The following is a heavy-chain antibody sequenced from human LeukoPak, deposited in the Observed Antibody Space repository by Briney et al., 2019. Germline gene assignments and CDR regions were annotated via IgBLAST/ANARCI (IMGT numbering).Heavy chain of an antibody. CDR1: GFTFSSYS. V-gene: IGHV3-21*01. D-gene: IGHD3-22*01. J-gene: IGHJ4*02. CDR3: ARSPYDSSEGYFDY. CDR2: ISSSSSYI. Sequence: PGGSLRLSCAASGFTFSSYSMNWVRQAPGKGLEWVSSISSSSSYIYYADSVKGRFTIFRDNAKNSLYLQMNSLRAEDTAVYYCARSPYDSSEGYFDYWGQGTLVTVSS.